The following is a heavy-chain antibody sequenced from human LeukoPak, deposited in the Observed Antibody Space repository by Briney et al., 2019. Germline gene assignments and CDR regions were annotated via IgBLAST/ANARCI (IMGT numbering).Heavy chain of an antibody. V-gene: IGHV4-61*02. J-gene: IGHJ2*01. CDR3: ARGYNRIVVVVAATPGYFDL. Sequence: SETLSLTCTVSGGSISSGSYYWSWIRQPAGKGLEWIGRIYTSGSTNYKPSLKSRVTISVDTSKNQFSLKLSSVTAADTAVYYCARGYNRIVVVVAATPGYFDLWGRGTLVTVSS. CDR2: IYTSGST. CDR1: GGSISSGSYY. D-gene: IGHD2-15*01.